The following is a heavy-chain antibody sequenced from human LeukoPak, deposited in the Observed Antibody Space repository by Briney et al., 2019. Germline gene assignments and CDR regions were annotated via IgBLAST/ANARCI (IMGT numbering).Heavy chain of an antibody. J-gene: IGHJ4*02. CDR1: GGSISSSSYY. CDR3: ARGLHGGYSFMGY. D-gene: IGHD5-18*01. Sequence: PSETLSLTCTVSGGSISSSSYYWGWIRQPPGKGLEWIGSIYYSGSTYYNPSLKSRVTISVDTSKNQFSLKLSSVTAADTAVYYCARGLHGGYSFMGYWGQGTLVTVSS. CDR2: IYYSGST. V-gene: IGHV4-39*07.